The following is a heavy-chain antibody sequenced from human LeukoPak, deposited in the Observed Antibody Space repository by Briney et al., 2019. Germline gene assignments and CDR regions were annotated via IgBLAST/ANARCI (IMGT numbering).Heavy chain of an antibody. CDR1: GYTFTCYY. D-gene: IGHD6-19*01. CDR3: ASTYSSGWYYYFDY. V-gene: IGHV1-2*02. J-gene: IGHJ4*02. CDR2: INPNSGGT. Sequence: ASVKVSCKASGYTFTCYYMHWVRQAPGQGLEWMGWINPNSGGTNYAQKFQGRVTMTRDTSISTAYMELSRLRSDDTAVYYCASTYSSGWYYYFDYWGQGTLVTVSS.